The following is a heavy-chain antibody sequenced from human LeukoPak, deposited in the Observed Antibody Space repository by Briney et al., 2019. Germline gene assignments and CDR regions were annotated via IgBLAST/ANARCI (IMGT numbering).Heavy chain of an antibody. J-gene: IGHJ6*02. CDR3: ARGYGYGLDV. CDR1: GGSFSGYC. V-gene: IGHV4-34*01. CDR2: INHTGSI. D-gene: IGHD4-17*01. Sequence: SETLSLTCAVYGGSFSGYCWSWIRQPPGKGLEWIGEINHTGSIIYNPSLKSRVTISVDTSKNQFSLKLSSVTAADTSIYYCARGYGYGLDVWGQGTTVTVSS.